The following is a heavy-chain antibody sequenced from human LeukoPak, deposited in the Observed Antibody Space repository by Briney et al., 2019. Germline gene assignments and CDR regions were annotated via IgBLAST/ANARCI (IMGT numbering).Heavy chain of an antibody. J-gene: IGHJ2*01. D-gene: IGHD3-3*01. CDR2: IYSGGST. Sequence: GGSLRLSCAASGFTVSSNYMSWVRQAPGKGLEWVSVIYSGGSTYYADSVKCRFTISRDNSKNTLYLQMNSLRAEDTAVYYCARDRSTDWYYDFWSGTHWYFDLWGRGTLVTVSS. CDR1: GFTVSSNY. CDR3: ARDRSTDWYYDFWSGTHWYFDL. V-gene: IGHV3-53*01.